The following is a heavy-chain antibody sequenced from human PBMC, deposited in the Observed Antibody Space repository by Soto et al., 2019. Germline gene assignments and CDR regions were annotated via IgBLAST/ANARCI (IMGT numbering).Heavy chain of an antibody. Sequence: QMQLVQSGGGVVQPGRSLRLSCAASGFTFDTYEMNWVRQAPGKGLEWVARISFAGTNDYYADSVKGRFTISRDNSNNTLFLHMNSLRVEDTAVYYCARDMNWLDPWGQGSLVTVAS. CDR3: ARDMNWLDP. CDR1: GFTFDTYE. CDR2: ISFAGTND. J-gene: IGHJ5*02. V-gene: IGHV3-30-3*01.